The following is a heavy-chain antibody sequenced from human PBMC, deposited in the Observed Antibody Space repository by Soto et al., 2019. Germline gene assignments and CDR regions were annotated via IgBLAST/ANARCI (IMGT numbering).Heavy chain of an antibody. D-gene: IGHD3-9*01. Sequence: ASVKVSCKVSGYTLTELSMHWVRQAPGKGLEWMGGFDPEDGETIYAQKFQGRVTMTEDTSTETAYMELSSLRSEDTAVYYCATSTPRVDYDILTGLNYYYYYMDVWGKGTTVTVSS. V-gene: IGHV1-24*01. CDR2: FDPEDGET. J-gene: IGHJ6*03. CDR1: GYTLTELS. CDR3: ATSTPRVDYDILTGLNYYYYYMDV.